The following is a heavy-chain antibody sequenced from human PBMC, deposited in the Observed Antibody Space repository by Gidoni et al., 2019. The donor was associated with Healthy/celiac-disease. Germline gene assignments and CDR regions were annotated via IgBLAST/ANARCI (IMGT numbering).Heavy chain of an antibody. CDR2: IWYDGSNK. D-gene: IGHD6-6*01. J-gene: IGHJ1*01. V-gene: IGHV3-33*01. CDR3: ARGLADKPYIAARPFYFQH. CDR1: GITFSSSG. Sequence: QVHLVESGGGFFQPVRFLSLSCAASGITFSSSGMYWVRQAPGKGLECVAVIWYDGSNKYYADSVKGRFTISRENSKNTLYLQMNSLRAEDTAVYYCARGLADKPYIAARPFYFQHWGQGTLVTVSS.